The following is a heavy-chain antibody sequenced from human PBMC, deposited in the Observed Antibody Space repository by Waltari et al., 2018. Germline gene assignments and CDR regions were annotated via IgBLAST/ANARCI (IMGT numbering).Heavy chain of an antibody. V-gene: IGHV3-21*02. Sequence: EVQLLESGGGLVRPGGSLRLSCAASGLTFSTYNLNWVRQPPGKGLEWVSSISSDSNYMHYADSVKGRFTISRDNAKNSLYLQLNSLRAEDTAVYYCAKDAFGNTYLDLWGQGTLVTVSS. J-gene: IGHJ4*02. CDR2: ISSDSNYM. D-gene: IGHD3-10*01. CDR1: GLTFSTYN. CDR3: AKDAFGNTYLDL.